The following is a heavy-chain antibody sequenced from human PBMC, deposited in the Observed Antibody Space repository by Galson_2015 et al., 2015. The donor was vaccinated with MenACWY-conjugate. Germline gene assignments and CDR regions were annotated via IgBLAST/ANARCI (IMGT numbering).Heavy chain of an antibody. CDR1: GYIFTSYG. Sequence: SVKVSCKASGYIFTSYGISWVRQAPGQGLEWMGWISSYNGNTNYAQKFQGRITMSTDTSTTTDYMELRSLRFDDTAVYYCARVGAAGTWVEYDYWGQGTLVTVSP. J-gene: IGHJ4*02. CDR3: ARVGAAGTWVEYDY. CDR2: ISSYNGNT. D-gene: IGHD6-13*01. V-gene: IGHV1-18*01.